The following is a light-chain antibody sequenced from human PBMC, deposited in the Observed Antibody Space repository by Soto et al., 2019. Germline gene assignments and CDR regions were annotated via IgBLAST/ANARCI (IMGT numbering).Light chain of an antibody. CDR1: QSINTN. Sequence: EIQMTQSPSTLSASVGDRVTITCQASQSINTNLAWYHQKPGKAPNLLIYMASSLQTGVPSRFSGSGSGTDFTLTISSLEPEDFAVYYCQQRNIWPPVTFGQGTRLEIK. J-gene: IGKJ5*01. V-gene: IGKV1-5*03. CDR2: MAS. CDR3: QQRNIWPPVT.